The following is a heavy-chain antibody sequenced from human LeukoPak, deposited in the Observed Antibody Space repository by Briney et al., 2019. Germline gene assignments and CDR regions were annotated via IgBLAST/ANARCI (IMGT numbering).Heavy chain of an antibody. CDR1: EYTFTGYY. V-gene: IGHV1-2*02. D-gene: IGHD4-17*01. Sequence: ASVKVSCKASEYTFTGYYMHWVRQAPGQGLEWMGWINPNSGGTNYAQKFQGRVTMTRDTSISTAYMELSRLRSDDTAVYYCARHPDYGDSTYYFDYWGQGTLVTVSS. CDR2: INPNSGGT. J-gene: IGHJ4*02. CDR3: ARHPDYGDSTYYFDY.